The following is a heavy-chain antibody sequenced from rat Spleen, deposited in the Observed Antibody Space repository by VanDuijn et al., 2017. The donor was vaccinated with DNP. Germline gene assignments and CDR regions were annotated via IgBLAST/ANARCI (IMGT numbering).Heavy chain of an antibody. CDR1: GFTFSDYY. CDR2: ISYDGGST. CDR3: TRLTDYAMDA. V-gene: IGHV5-20*01. D-gene: IGHD1-7*01. Sequence: EVQLVESGGGLVQPGRSLKLSCAASGFTFSDYYMAWVRQAPTKGLEWVAYISYDGGSTYYGDSVKGRFTVYRDNAKSTLYLQMNSLRSEDTATYYCTRLTDYAMDAWGQGTSVTVSS. J-gene: IGHJ4*01.